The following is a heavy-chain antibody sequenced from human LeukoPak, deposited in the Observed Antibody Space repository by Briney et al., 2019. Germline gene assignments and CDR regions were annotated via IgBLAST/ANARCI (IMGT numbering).Heavy chain of an antibody. D-gene: IGHD2-8*01. Sequence: GGSLRLSCAASGFTVSSNYMSWVRQAPGKGLEWVSLFYPGGLIKYGDSAKGRFTISRDNSKNTVYLQMNSLRGEDTAVYYCAGGGYNGIQIWGQGTTVTVSS. CDR3: AGGGYNGIQI. CDR1: GFTVSSNY. J-gene: IGHJ6*02. V-gene: IGHV3-66*01. CDR2: FYPGGLI.